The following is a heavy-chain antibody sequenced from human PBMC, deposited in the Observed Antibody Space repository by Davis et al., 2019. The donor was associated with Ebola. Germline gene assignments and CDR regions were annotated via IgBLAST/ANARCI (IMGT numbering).Heavy chain of an antibody. J-gene: IGHJ6*02. CDR1: GFTFSSYG. CDR3: ARDRPLDFFFGDYYGMDV. D-gene: IGHD3-16*01. V-gene: IGHV3-30*03. Sequence: SLKISCAASGFTFSSYGMHWVRQAPGKGLEWVAVISYDGSNKYYADSVKGRFTISRDNSKNTLYLQMNSLRAEDTAVYYCARDRPLDFFFGDYYGMDVWGQGTTVTVSS. CDR2: ISYDGSNK.